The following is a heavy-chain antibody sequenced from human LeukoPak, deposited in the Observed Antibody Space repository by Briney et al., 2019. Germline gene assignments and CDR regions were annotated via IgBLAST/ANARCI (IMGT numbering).Heavy chain of an antibody. J-gene: IGHJ2*01. CDR3: ARGKVGVDWCFDI. CDR2: ISPYNGGT. D-gene: IGHD1-26*01. CDR1: GYTFTGYY. V-gene: IGHV1-2*02. Sequence: ASVKVSCKASGYTFTGYYVHWVRQAPGQGLEWIGSISPYNGGTKFAQNLQGRVSMTSDASISTASMELRGLTSDDTAVYYCARGKVGVDWCFDIWGRGTLVSVSS.